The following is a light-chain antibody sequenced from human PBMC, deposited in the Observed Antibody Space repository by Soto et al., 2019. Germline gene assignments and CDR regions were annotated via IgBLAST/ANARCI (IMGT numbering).Light chain of an antibody. V-gene: IGLV1-44*01. CDR3: AAWDDSLNGYYV. J-gene: IGLJ1*01. CDR2: SNN. CDR1: SSNIGSNT. Sequence: QSVLTQPPSASGTPGQRVTISCPGSSSNIGSNTVNWYQQLPGTAPKLLIYSNNQRPSGVPDRFSGSKSGTSASLAISGLQSEDEADYYCAAWDDSLNGYYVFGPGTKVTV.